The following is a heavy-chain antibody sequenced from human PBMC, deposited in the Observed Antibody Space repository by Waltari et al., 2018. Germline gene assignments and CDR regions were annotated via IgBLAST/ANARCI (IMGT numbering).Heavy chain of an antibody. Sequence: EVQLVESGGVLVQPGGSLRLSCAASCFTFGSYWMHWVRQAPGKGMVWVSRINSDGSTTAYADSVKGRFTISRDNAKNTLNLQMNSLRAEDTAVYYCVRAPSRWHEHGFYYYGLDVWGQGTTVTVSS. J-gene: IGHJ6*02. CDR2: INSDGSTT. CDR1: CFTFGSYW. CDR3: VRAPSRWHEHGFYYYGLDV. V-gene: IGHV3-74*01. D-gene: IGHD6-13*01.